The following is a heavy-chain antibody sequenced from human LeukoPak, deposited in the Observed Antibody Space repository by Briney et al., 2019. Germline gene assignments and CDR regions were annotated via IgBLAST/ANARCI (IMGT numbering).Heavy chain of an antibody. J-gene: IGHJ3*02. CDR2: IYYSGST. CDR1: GGSISSYY. V-gene: IGHV4-59*01. CDR3: AKDYRGLGYCSGGSCYLDAFGI. Sequence: SETLSLTCTVSGGSISSYYWSWIRQPPGKGLEWIGYIYYSGSTNYNPSLKSRVTISVDTSKNQFSLKLSSVTAADTAVYYCAKDYRGLGYCSGGSCYLDAFGIWGQGTMVTVSS. D-gene: IGHD2-15*01.